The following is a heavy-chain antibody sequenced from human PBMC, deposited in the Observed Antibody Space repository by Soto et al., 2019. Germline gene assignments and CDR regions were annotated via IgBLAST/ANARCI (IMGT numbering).Heavy chain of an antibody. CDR1: GFTFSSYG. D-gene: IGHD5-18*01. CDR2: IWYDGSNK. CDR3: ARDRGVTAMGYGLDV. J-gene: IGHJ6*02. V-gene: IGHV3-33*01. Sequence: QVQLVESGGGVVQPGRSLRLSCAASGFTFSSYGMHWVRQARGKGLEWVAVIWYDGSNKYYADSVKGRFTISRDNSKNTLYLQMNSLRAEDTAVYYCARDRGVTAMGYGLDVWGQGTTVTVSS.